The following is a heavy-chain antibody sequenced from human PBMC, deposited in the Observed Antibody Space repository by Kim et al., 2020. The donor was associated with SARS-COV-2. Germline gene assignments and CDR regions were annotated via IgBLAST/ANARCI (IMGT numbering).Heavy chain of an antibody. CDR2: INPNSGGT. CDR1: GYTFTGYY. CDR3: ARGGITIFGIHDY. V-gene: IGHV1-2*02. J-gene: IGHJ4*02. Sequence: ASVKVSCKASGYTFTGYYMHWVRQAPGQGLEWMGWINPNSGGTNYAQKFQGRVTMTSDTSFSTAYMELTSLRSDDTAVYYCARGGITIFGIHDYWGQGTLVTVSS. D-gene: IGHD3-3*01.